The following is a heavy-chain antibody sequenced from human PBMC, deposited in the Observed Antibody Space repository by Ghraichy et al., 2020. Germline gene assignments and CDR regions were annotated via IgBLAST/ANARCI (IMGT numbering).Heavy chain of an antibody. V-gene: IGHV4-4*07. CDR1: GGSISSYY. Sequence: SETLSLTCTVSGGSISSYYWSWIRQPAGKGLEWIGRIYTSGSTNYNPSLKSRVTMSVDTSKNQFALRLSSVTAADTAVYYCARDKREWESNWFDPWGQGTLV. CDR3: ARDKREWESNWFDP. J-gene: IGHJ5*02. CDR2: IYTSGST. D-gene: IGHD1-26*01.